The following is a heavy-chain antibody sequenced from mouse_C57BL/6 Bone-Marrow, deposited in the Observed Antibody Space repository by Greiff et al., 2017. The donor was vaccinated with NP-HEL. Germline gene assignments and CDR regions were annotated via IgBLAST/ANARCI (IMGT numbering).Heavy chain of an antibody. V-gene: IGHV1-74*01. Sequence: QVQLQQPGAELVKPGASVKVSCKASGYTFTSYWMHWVKQRPGQGLEWIGRIHPSDSDTNYNQKFKGKATLTVDKSSSTAYMQLSSLTSEDSAVYYCANGPIYYGNYGAMDYWGQGTSVTVSS. CDR3: ANGPIYYGNYGAMDY. D-gene: IGHD2-1*01. CDR2: IHPSDSDT. J-gene: IGHJ4*01. CDR1: GYTFTSYW.